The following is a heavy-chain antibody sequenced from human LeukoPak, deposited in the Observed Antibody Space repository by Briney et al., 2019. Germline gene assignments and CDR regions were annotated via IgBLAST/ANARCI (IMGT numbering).Heavy chain of an antibody. CDR3: ARARPYGSFDP. CDR1: GYTFTSYG. V-gene: IGHV1-18*01. CDR2: ISAYDGNT. Sequence: ASVKVSCKASGYTFTSYGISWVRQAPRQGLEWMGWISAYDGNTNYAQKLQGRVTMTTDTSTSTAYMELRSLRSDDTAVYYCARARPYGSFDPWGQGTLVTVSS. J-gene: IGHJ5*02. D-gene: IGHD3-10*01.